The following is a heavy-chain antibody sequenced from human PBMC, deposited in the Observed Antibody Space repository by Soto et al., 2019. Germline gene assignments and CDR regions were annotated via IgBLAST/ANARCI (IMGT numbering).Heavy chain of an antibody. CDR1: GYSFSTYS. CDR3: ETWRSSHWFDY. CDR2: IHSGDSNA. J-gene: IGHJ4*02. Sequence: GESLKISCKGSGYSFSTYSIGWVRQMPGKGLEWMGNIHSGDSNARYSPSFQGQVTISVDKSISTAYLQWNSLKASDTALYYCETWRSSHWFDYWGQGTRVTVAS. D-gene: IGHD2-2*01. V-gene: IGHV5-51*01.